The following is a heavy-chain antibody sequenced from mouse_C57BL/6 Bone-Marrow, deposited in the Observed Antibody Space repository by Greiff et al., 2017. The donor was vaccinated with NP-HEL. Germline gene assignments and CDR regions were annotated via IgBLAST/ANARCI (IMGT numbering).Heavy chain of an antibody. CDR3: ARFGQLTWFAY. J-gene: IGHJ3*01. D-gene: IGHD3-2*02. CDR1: GYAFSSSW. CDR2: IYPGDGDT. V-gene: IGHV1-82*01. Sequence: QVHVKQSGPELVKPGASVKISCKASGYAFSSSWMNWVKQRPGKGLEWIGRIYPGDGDTNYNGKFKGKATLTADKSSSTAYMQLSSLTSEDSAVYFCARFGQLTWFAYWGQGTLVTVSA.